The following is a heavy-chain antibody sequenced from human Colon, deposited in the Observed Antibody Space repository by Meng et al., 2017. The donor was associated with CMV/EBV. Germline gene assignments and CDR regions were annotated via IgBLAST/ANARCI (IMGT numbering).Heavy chain of an antibody. V-gene: IGHV3-30*04. Sequence: GGSLRLSCVASGFTFNYYAMHWVRQAPGKGLEWVAVIPYDGNNEYYADSVKGRFTISRDTSKNTLYLQMNSLRPEDTAVYYCAKDVLATDYFDYWGQGTLVTVSS. CDR3: AKDVLATDYFDY. CDR2: IPYDGNNE. J-gene: IGHJ4*02. CDR1: GFTFNYYA. D-gene: IGHD1-26*01.